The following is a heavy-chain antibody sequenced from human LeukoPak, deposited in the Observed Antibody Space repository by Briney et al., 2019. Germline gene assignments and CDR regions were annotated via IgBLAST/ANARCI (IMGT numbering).Heavy chain of an antibody. Sequence: SETLSLTCAVYGGSFSGYYWTWIRQPPGKGLEWIGEIVHTGSTNYNPSLKGRVTMSVDASKSQFSLELSSVTAADTAVYFCARNIVAVSAVPSRFDSWGQGALVTVSS. CDR2: IVHTGST. V-gene: IGHV4-34*12. J-gene: IGHJ5*01. D-gene: IGHD2-2*01. CDR1: GGSFSGYY. CDR3: ARNIVAVSAVPSRFDS.